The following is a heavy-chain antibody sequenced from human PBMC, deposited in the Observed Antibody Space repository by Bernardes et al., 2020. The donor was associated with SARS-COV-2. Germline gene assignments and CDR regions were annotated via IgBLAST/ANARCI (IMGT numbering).Heavy chain of an antibody. V-gene: IGHV3-74*01. J-gene: IGHJ5*02. CDR3: ARDMVGPYDQ. CDR1: VFSVSNTW. CDR2: ISDYGSRT. Sequence: WGSLRLSCAASVFSVSNTWMHWVRQVPGKGLVWVSRISDYGSRTDYAASVRGRFTISRDNAKNTVNLQMNSLRLEDTGVYYCARDMVGPYDQWGQGTLVTVSA. D-gene: IGHD3-10*01.